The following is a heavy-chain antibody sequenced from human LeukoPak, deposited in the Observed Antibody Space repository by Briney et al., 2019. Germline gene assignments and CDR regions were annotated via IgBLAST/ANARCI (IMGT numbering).Heavy chain of an antibody. CDR3: ARHARGIRFLEWFRGARKNYYYYYMDV. CDR2: IYPGGSHT. J-gene: IGHJ6*03. V-gene: IGHV5-51*01. Sequence: GESLKISCKGSGYSFTSNRIGWLRHMPGKGLEWMGIIYPGGSHTRYSPSFQGQVTISADKSISTAYLQWSSLKASDTAMYYCARHARGIRFLEWFRGARKNYYYYYMDVWGKRTTVTVSS. D-gene: IGHD3-3*01. CDR1: GYSFTSNR.